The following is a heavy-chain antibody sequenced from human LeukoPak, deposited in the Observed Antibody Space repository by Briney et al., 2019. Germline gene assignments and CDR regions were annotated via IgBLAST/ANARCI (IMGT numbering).Heavy chain of an antibody. CDR1: GFIFDDYT. Sequence: GGSLRLSCATSGFIFDDYTMHWVRQAPGKGLEWVSLISWDGSTTYYADSVKGRFTISRDNTNNSLYLHLTSLRNDDTALYYCAKDERRIAATGSWGFDHWGQGTLVTVSS. CDR3: AKDERRIAATGSWGFDH. D-gene: IGHD6-13*01. CDR2: ISWDGSTT. J-gene: IGHJ4*02. V-gene: IGHV3-43*01.